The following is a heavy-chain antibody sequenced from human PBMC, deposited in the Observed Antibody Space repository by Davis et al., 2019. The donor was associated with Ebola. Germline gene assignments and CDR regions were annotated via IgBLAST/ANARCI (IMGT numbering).Heavy chain of an antibody. Sequence: AASVKVSCKASGYSFSSYGISWVRQAPGQGLEWMGWISVYSVNTNYAQKLQGRVTMTTDTSTSTAYMELRSLRAEDTAVYYCAKDVTDYSSGWTSLWGQGTLVTVSS. CDR3: AKDVTDYSSGWTSL. CDR1: GYSFSSYG. CDR2: ISVYSVNT. D-gene: IGHD6-19*01. V-gene: IGHV1-18*01. J-gene: IGHJ4*02.